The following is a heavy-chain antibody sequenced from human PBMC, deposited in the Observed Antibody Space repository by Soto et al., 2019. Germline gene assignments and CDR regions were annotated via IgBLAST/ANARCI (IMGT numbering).Heavy chain of an antibody. D-gene: IGHD1-26*01. J-gene: IGHJ6*02. CDR3: ARDRWEQAPPSYSYGMDV. CDR2: ISFDGKNK. CDR1: GGTFNRHA. V-gene: IGHV3-30*04. Sequence: GGSLGLSCAVSGGTFNRHAINWVRQAPCKGLEWVAVISFDGKNKYYGDSVEGRFTVSRENFNNTVYLQMNSLRGEDTAVYFCARDRWEQAPPSYSYGMDVWGQGTTVAVSS.